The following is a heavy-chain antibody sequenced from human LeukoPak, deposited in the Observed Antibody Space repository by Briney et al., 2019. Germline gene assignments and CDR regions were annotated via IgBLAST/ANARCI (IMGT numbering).Heavy chain of an antibody. D-gene: IGHD4-23*01. CDR2: IKQDGSDK. CDR1: GFTFSSCD. CDR3: ARDYGGSLEY. J-gene: IGHJ4*02. Sequence: GGSLRLSCAASGFTFSSCDMNWVRQAPGKGLGWVANIKQDGSDKNFVDSVKGRFTISRDNAKNSLYLQMNSLRAEDTAVYYCARDYGGSLEYWGQGTLVTVSS. V-gene: IGHV3-7*03.